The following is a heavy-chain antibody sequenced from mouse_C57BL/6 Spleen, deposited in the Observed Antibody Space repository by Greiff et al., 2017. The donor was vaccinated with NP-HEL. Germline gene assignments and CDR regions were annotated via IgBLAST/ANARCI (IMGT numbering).Heavy chain of an antibody. Sequence: EVQVVESGGDLVKPGGSLKLSCAASGFTFSSYGMSWVRQTPDKRLEWVATISSGGSYTYYPDSVKGRFTISRDNAKNTLYLQMSSLKSEDTAMYYCARQYSNSYAMDYWGQGTSVTVSS. V-gene: IGHV5-6*01. D-gene: IGHD2-5*01. CDR3: ARQYSNSYAMDY. J-gene: IGHJ4*01. CDR2: ISSGGSYT. CDR1: GFTFSSYG.